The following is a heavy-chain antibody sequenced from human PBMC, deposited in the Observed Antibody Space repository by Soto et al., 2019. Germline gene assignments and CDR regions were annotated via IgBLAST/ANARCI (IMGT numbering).Heavy chain of an antibody. V-gene: IGHV1-18*04. J-gene: IGHJ4*02. Sequence: WASVKVSCKTSGYIFSDYGINWVRQAPGQGLEWMGWISGYSGNANLAQKFQGRVTMTTDKSTRTAYMELRRLRSDDTAVYYCAKRTSGTTWGESDYWGQGTLVTVSS. CDR3: AKRTSGTTWGESDY. D-gene: IGHD4-17*01. CDR2: ISGYSGNA. CDR1: GYIFSDYG.